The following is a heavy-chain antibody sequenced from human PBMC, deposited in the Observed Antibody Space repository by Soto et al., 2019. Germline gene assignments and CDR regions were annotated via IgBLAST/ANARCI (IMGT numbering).Heavy chain of an antibody. Sequence: DVQLSESGGGLVQSGGSLRLSCAASGFSFSSYAMSWVRQAPGKGLEWVSTISGSDGKTYYADSVKGRFSISRDTSKNTLYLQMNSLRVDDTAVYYCAKWSYLYYWGQGTRITVSS. CDR1: GFSFSSYA. J-gene: IGHJ4*02. CDR2: ISGSDGKT. V-gene: IGHV3-23*01. CDR3: AKWSYLYY. D-gene: IGHD3-16*02.